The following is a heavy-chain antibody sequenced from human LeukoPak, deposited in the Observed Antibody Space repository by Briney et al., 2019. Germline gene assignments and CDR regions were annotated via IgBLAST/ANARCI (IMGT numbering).Heavy chain of an antibody. Sequence: KPSETLSLTCTVSGGSISSSRYFWGWIRQPPGKGLEWIGRIYTSGSTNYNPSLKSRVTMSVDTSKNQFSLKLSSVTAADTAVYYCARDVVAAAGTGYYYYMDVWGKGTTVTVSS. CDR2: IYTSGST. J-gene: IGHJ6*03. V-gene: IGHV4-39*07. CDR1: GGSISSSRYF. CDR3: ARDVVAAAGTGYYYYMDV. D-gene: IGHD6-13*01.